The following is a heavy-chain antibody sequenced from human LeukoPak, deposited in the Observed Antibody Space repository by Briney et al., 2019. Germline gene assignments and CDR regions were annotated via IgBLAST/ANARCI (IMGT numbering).Heavy chain of an antibody. CDR3: ARRSYQDAFDI. V-gene: IGHV4-34*01. CDR1: GGSFSGYY. Sequence: SETLSLTCAVYGGSFSGYYWSWIRQPPGKGLEWIGEINHSGSTNYNPSLKSRVTISVDTSKNQFSLKLSSVTAADTAVYYCARRSYQDAFDIWGQGTMVTVSS. D-gene: IGHD5-18*01. J-gene: IGHJ3*02. CDR2: INHSGST.